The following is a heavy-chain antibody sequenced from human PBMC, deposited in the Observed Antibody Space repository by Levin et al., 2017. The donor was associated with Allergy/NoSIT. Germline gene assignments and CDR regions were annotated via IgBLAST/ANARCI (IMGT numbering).Heavy chain of an antibody. Sequence: ASVKVSCKTSGYTFVTLGISWVRQAPGQSLEWVGWISPYNGERKFAQKVQGRLSVTTDTSTTTAYMELRSLRVDDTAVYYCVTDSMYTGGVNILDYWGQGTLVLVSS. V-gene: IGHV1-18*01. D-gene: IGHD1-14*01. CDR2: ISPYNGER. J-gene: IGHJ4*02. CDR1: GYTFVTLG. CDR3: VTDSMYTGGVNILDY.